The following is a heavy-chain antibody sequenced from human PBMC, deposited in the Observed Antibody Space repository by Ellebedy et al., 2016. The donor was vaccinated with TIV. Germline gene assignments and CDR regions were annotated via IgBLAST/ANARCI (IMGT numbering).Heavy chain of an antibody. D-gene: IGHD5-18*01. J-gene: IGHJ4*02. CDR1: GFTVSNNF. CDR3: SRKTDTTRSGDV. CDR2: IYSVGST. V-gene: IGHV3-53*01. Sequence: PGGSLRLSCAASGFTVSNNFMTWVRPAPGKGLEWVSLIYSVGSTLYAESVKGRFTISRDNSRNTLYLQMNNLRVDDTAFYYCSRKTDTTRSGDVWGQGTLVTVS.